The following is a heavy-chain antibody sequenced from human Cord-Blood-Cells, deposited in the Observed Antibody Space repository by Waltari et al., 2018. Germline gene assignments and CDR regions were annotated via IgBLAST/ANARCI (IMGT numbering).Heavy chain of an antibody. D-gene: IGHD2-8*01. CDR2: IYHSGSP. Sequence: QVQLQESGPGLVKPSGTLSLTCAVSGGSISSSNWWSWVRQPPGKGLEWIGEIYHSGSPNYNPTLKSRVTMSVGKSKHQFSLKLSSVTAADTAVYYCARGGYCTNGVCDFDYWGQGTLVSVSS. J-gene: IGHJ4*02. V-gene: IGHV4-4*02. CDR3: ARGGYCTNGVCDFDY. CDR1: GGSISSSNW.